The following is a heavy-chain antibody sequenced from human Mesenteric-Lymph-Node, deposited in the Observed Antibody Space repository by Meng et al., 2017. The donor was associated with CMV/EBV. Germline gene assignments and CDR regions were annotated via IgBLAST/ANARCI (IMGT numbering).Heavy chain of an antibody. V-gene: IGHV4-39*07. Sequence: TFSSYWMSWVRQPPGKGLEWIGSMYYSGSTYYNPSLKSRVTISVDTSKNQFSLKLSSVTAADTAVYYCAREPSEITIFDVFHGWFDPWGQGTLVTVSS. CDR2: MYYSGST. CDR1: TFSSYW. D-gene: IGHD3-3*01. J-gene: IGHJ5*02. CDR3: AREPSEITIFDVFHGWFDP.